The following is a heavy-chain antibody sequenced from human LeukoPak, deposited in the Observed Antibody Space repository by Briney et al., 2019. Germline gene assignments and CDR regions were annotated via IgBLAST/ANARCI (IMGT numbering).Heavy chain of an antibody. V-gene: IGHV4-39*01. J-gene: IGHJ4*02. Sequence: SETLSLTCTVSGGSISSSGYYWGWIRQPPGKGLEWIGSIYYSGSTYYNPSLKSRVTISVDTSKNQFSLKLSSVTAADTAVYYCARPASGGYDFYFDYWGQGTLVTVSS. CDR3: ARPASGGYDFYFDY. D-gene: IGHD5-12*01. CDR1: GGSISSSGYY. CDR2: IYYSGST.